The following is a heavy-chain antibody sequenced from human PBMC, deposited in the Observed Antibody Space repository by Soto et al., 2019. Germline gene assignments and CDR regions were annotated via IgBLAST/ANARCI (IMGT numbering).Heavy chain of an antibody. Sequence: QVHLVQSGAEVKKPGASVKVSCKGSGYAFTTYGNTWVRQAPGQGLEWMGWISAHNGNTNYAQKLQGRVTVTRVTSTSTAYMELRSLSSNGTAVYYCARGRYGDYWGQGALVTGSS. D-gene: IGHD1-1*01. V-gene: IGHV1-18*01. CDR2: ISAHNGNT. CDR1: GYAFTTYG. CDR3: ARGRYGDY. J-gene: IGHJ4*02.